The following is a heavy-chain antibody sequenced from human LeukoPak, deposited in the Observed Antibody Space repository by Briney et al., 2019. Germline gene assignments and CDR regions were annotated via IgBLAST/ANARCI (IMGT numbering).Heavy chain of an antibody. J-gene: IGHJ4*02. CDR3: AREFNYFEY. V-gene: IGHV4-59*01. CDR1: GGSIGSYY. CDR2: IYYSGGT. Sequence: PSETLSLTCIVSGGSIGSYYWNWIRQPPGKGLEWIGYIYYSGGTSYNPSLKSRVTLSVDTSKKQFSLKLSSVTAADTAVYYCAREFNYFEYWGQGTLVTVSS.